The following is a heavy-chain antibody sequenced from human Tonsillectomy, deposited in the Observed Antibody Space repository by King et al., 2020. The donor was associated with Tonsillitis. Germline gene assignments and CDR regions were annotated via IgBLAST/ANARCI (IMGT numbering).Heavy chain of an antibody. J-gene: IGHJ3*02. D-gene: IGHD2-15*01. CDR3: ASSGDIVVVVAGPVDAFDI. V-gene: IGHV4-34*01. Sequence: VQLQQWGAGLLKPSETLSLTCAVYGGSFSGDYWSWIRQPPGKGLEWIGDINHSGSTNYNPSLKSRVTISVDTSKNQFSLKLSPVTAADTAVYYCASSGDIVVVVAGPVDAFDIWGQGTMVTVSS. CDR1: GGSFSGDY. CDR2: INHSGST.